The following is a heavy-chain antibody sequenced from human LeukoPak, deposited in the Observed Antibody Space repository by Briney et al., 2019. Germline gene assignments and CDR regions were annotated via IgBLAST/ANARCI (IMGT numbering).Heavy chain of an antibody. J-gene: IGHJ5*02. Sequence: RGSLRVSCAASGFTFRIYAMNWVRQAPGKGPEWVCGIGGSGDGTYYADFVRGRFSISRDNSKATVYLQMNSLRAEDTAIYYCAKDRGPYIAIANYWFDPWGQGTLVTVSS. CDR1: GFTFRIYA. V-gene: IGHV3-23*01. CDR3: AKDRGPYIAIANYWFDP. D-gene: IGHD1-1*01. CDR2: IGGSGDGT.